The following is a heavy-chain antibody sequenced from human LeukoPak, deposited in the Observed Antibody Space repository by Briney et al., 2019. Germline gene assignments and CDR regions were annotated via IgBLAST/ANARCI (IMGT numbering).Heavy chain of an antibody. J-gene: IGHJ3*02. CDR3: ARDPGTYYYDSSGYYYFNAFDI. D-gene: IGHD3-22*01. CDR2: INPNSGGT. Sequence: ASVKVSCKASGYTFTGYYMHWVRQAPGQGLEWMGWINPNSGGTNYAQKFQGWVTMTRDTSISTAYMELSRLRSDDTAVYYCARDPGTYYYDSSGYYYFNAFDIWGQGTMVTVSS. V-gene: IGHV1-2*04. CDR1: GYTFTGYY.